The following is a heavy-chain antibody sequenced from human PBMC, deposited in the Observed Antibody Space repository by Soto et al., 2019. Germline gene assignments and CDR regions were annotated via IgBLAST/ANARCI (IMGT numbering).Heavy chain of an antibody. D-gene: IGHD1-1*01. CDR2: ISSGSVYI. CDR3: ARYDAFKAFDL. CDR1: GFTFNSYS. Sequence: VGSLRLSCAASGFTFNSYSVNWVRQAPGKGLEWVASISSGSVYIDFADSVKGRFTISRDDVTNSVSLQMDSLRVEDTGIYYCARYDAFKAFDLWGQGTMVTVSS. J-gene: IGHJ3*01. V-gene: IGHV3-21*01.